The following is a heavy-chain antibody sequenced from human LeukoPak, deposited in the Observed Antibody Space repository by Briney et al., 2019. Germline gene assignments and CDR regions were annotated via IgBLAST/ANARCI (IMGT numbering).Heavy chain of an antibody. D-gene: IGHD2-2*02. J-gene: IGHJ6*03. CDR3: AREIVVVPAAIGFYMDV. V-gene: IGHV3-7*01. CDR1: GFTFSSYW. CDR2: IKQDGSEK. Sequence: GGSLRLSCAASGFTFSSYWMSWVRQAPGKGLEWVANIKQDGSEKYYVDSVKGRFTISRDNAKNSLYLQMNSLRAEDTAVYYCAREIVVVPAAIGFYMDVWGKGTTVTVSS.